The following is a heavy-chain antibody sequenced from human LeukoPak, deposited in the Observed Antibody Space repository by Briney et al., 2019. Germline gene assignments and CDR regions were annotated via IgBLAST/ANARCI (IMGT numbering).Heavy chain of an antibody. J-gene: IGHJ6*02. CDR1: GYTLTSYD. V-gene: IGHV1-8*01. CDR2: MNPNSGNT. Sequence: ASVKVSCKASGYTLTSYDINWVRQATGQGLEWMGWMNPNSGNTGYAQKFQGRVTMTRNTSISTAYMELSSLRSEDTAVYYCAREGSGSSWSYYYYGMDVWGQGTTVTVSS. CDR3: AREGSGSSWSYYYYGMDV. D-gene: IGHD6-13*01.